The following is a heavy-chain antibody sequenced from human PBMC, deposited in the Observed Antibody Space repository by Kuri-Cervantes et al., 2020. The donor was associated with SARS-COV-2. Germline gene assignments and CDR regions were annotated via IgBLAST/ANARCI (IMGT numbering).Heavy chain of an antibody. CDR1: GGSISSYY. J-gene: IGHJ4*02. V-gene: IGHV4-59*12. CDR3: AIESAAGTPYFDY. Sequence: SETLSLSCTGSGGSISSYYWSWIRQPPGKGLEWIGDIYYSGSTNYNPSLKGRVAISVDTSKNQFSLKLSSVTAADTAVYYFAIESAAGTPYFDYWGQGKRVTVSS. D-gene: IGHD6-13*01. CDR2: IYYSGST.